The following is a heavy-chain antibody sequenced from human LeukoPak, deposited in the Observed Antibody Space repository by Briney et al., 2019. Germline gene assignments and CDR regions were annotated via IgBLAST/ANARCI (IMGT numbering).Heavy chain of an antibody. V-gene: IGHV4-59*01. CDR1: GGSISSNY. Sequence: PSETLSLTCTVSGGSISSNYWSWIRQPPGKGLEWIGYIYNSGSTNYNPSLKSRVTMSVDTSKNQFSLKLSSVTAADTAVYYCARLARDSSGYDRFDYWGQGTLVTVSS. D-gene: IGHD3-22*01. CDR2: IYNSGST. J-gene: IGHJ4*02. CDR3: ARLARDSSGYDRFDY.